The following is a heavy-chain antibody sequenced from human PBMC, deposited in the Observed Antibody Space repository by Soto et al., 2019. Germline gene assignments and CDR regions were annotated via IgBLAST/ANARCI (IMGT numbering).Heavy chain of an antibody. V-gene: IGHV1-8*01. D-gene: IGHD2-21*01. J-gene: IGHJ5*01. Sequence: QVQLVQSGAEVKTPGASVKVSCKASGYTFASYDINWVRQAPGQGLEWMGWMNPNSGNTGYAQKFQGRLTMTRDTALSIAHMELSSLRNEDTAVYYCARSDGYNFNWLEYWGKGTLVTVSA. CDR1: GYTFASYD. CDR2: MNPNSGNT. CDR3: ARSDGYNFNWLEY.